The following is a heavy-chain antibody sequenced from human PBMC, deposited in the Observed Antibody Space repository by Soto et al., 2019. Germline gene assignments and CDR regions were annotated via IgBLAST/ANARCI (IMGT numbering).Heavy chain of an antibody. CDR3: AKDRLLWQLDY. CDR2: ISYDGSNK. J-gene: IGHJ4*02. CDR1: GFTFRSYG. D-gene: IGHD6-6*01. Sequence: QVQLVESGGGVVQPGRSLRLSCAASGFTFRSYGMHWVRQAPGKGLGWVAVISYDGSNKYYADSVKGRFTISRDNSKNTLYLQMNSLRAEDTAVYYCAKDRLLWQLDYWGQGTLVTVSS. V-gene: IGHV3-30*18.